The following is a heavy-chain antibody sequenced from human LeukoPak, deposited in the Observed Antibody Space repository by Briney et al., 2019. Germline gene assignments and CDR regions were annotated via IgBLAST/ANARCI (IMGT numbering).Heavy chain of an antibody. V-gene: IGHV3-48*02. CDR3: ARDGDSGYDYTS. J-gene: IGHJ5*02. Sequence: GGSLRLSCAASGFTFSSYGMKWVRQAPGKGLEWVSYISGSSSTIYYTESVKGRFTIFRDNAKSSLYMQMNSLRDEDTAVYYCARDGDSGYDYTSWGQGTLVTVSS. D-gene: IGHD5-12*01. CDR1: GFTFSSYG. CDR2: ISGSSSTI.